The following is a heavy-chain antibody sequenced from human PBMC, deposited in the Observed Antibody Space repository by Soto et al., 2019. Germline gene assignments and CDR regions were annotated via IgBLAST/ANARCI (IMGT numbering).Heavy chain of an antibody. J-gene: IGHJ6*02. CDR3: ARDHSSSWYPNYYYGMEV. CDR1: GGSISSYY. V-gene: IGHV4-59*01. Sequence: SETLSLTCTVSGGSISSYYWSWIRQPPGKGLEWIGYIYYSGSTNYKPSLKSRVTISVYTSKNQFSLKLSSVTAADTAVYYFARDHSSSWYPNYYYGMEVWGQGTTVTVSS. D-gene: IGHD6-13*01. CDR2: IYYSGST.